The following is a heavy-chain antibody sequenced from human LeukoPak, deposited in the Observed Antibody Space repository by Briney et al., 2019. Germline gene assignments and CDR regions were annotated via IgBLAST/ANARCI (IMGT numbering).Heavy chain of an antibody. CDR1: GGTFSSYA. CDR3: ARMLNYGDTYYFDY. D-gene: IGHD4-17*01. J-gene: IGHJ4*02. V-gene: IGHV1-69*13. CDR2: IIPIFGTA. Sequence: ASVKVSCKASGGTFSSYAISWVRRAPGQGLEWMGGIIPIFGTANYAQKFQGRVTITADESTSTAYMELSSLRSEDTAVYYCARMLNYGDTYYFDYWGQGTLVTVSS.